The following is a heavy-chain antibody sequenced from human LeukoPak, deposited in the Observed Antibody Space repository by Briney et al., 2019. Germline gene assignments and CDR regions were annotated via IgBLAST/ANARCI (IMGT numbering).Heavy chain of an antibody. CDR3: AREFRGNPGDFFDY. V-gene: IGHV3-53*01. CDR1: GFTVSSNY. Sequence: GGSLRLSCAASGFTVSSNYMSWVRQAPGKGLEWVSVIYSGGSTYYADSVKGRFTISRDNSKNTLYLQMNSLRAEDTAVYYCAREFRGNPGDFFDYWGQGLLVAVSS. J-gene: IGHJ4*02. D-gene: IGHD1-14*01. CDR2: IYSGGST.